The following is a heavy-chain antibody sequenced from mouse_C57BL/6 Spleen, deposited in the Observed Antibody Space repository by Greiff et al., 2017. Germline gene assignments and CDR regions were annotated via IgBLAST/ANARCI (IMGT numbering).Heavy chain of an antibody. D-gene: IGHD4-1*01. Sequence: QVQLQQSGPGLVQPSQSLSITCTASGFSLTSYGVHWVRQSPGKGLEWLGGIWSGGSTDYNAAFISRLSISKDNSKSHVFFKMNSLQAEDTAIYYCARKSDWDAFAYWGQGTLVTVSA. CDR3: ARKSDWDAFAY. CDR1: GFSLTSYG. V-gene: IGHV2-2*01. J-gene: IGHJ3*01. CDR2: IWSGGST.